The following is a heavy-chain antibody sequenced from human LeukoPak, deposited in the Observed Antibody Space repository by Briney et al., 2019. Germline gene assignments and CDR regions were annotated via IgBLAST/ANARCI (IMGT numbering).Heavy chain of an antibody. Sequence: GGSLRLSCAAPGFTFSSNWMSWVRQAPGKGLEWVANIKQDGSEKCYVDSVKGRFTISRDNAKNSLYLQMNSLRAEDTAVYYCARSRILTGWFDPWGQGTLVTVSS. V-gene: IGHV3-7*01. CDR2: IKQDGSEK. J-gene: IGHJ5*02. CDR1: GFTFSSNW. D-gene: IGHD2-15*01. CDR3: ARSRILTGWFDP.